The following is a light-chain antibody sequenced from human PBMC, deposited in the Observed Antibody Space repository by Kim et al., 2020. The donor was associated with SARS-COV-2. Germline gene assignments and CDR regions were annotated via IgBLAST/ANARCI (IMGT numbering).Light chain of an antibody. V-gene: IGLV2-11*03. CDR1: GNDVGGYNY. Sequence: GQSVTSSCTGTGNDVGGYNYVSWYQQHPDKVPKLIMFDVTERPSGVPDRFSGSKSGNTASLTISGLQAEDEADYYCCSFSGTNTGVFGTGTKVTVL. CDR2: DVT. J-gene: IGLJ1*01. CDR3: CSFSGTNTGV.